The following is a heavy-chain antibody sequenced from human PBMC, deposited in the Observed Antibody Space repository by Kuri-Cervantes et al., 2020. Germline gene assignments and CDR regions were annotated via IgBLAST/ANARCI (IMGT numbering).Heavy chain of an antibody. CDR1: GGSFRGYY. Sequence: SQTLSLTCAVYGGSFRGYYWSWIRQPPGKGLEWIGEINHSGSTNYNPSLKSRVTISVDKSKNQFSLKLSSVTAADTAVYYCARDPVSYCSSTSCYRSSAFDIWGQGTMVTVSS. CDR3: ARDPVSYCSSTSCYRSSAFDI. D-gene: IGHD2-2*02. V-gene: IGHV4-34*01. J-gene: IGHJ3*02. CDR2: INHSGST.